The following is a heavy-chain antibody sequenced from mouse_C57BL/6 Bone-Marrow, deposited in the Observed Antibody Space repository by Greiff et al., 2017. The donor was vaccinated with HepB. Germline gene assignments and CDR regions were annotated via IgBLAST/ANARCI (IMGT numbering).Heavy chain of an antibody. J-gene: IGHJ3*01. CDR2: IYPGDGDT. D-gene: IGHD4-1*01. CDR3: AELGAY. CDR1: GYAFSSSW. Sequence: QVQLKESGPELVKPGASVKISCKASGYAFSSSWMNWVKQRPGKGLEWIGRIYPGDGDTNYNGKFKGKATLTADKSSSTAYMQLSSLTSEDSAVYFCAELGAYWGQGTLVTVSA. V-gene: IGHV1-82*01.